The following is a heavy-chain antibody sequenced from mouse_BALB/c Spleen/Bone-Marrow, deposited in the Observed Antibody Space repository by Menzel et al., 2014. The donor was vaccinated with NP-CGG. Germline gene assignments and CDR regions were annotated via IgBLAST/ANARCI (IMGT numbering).Heavy chain of an antibody. J-gene: IGHJ4*01. V-gene: IGHV1S81*02. CDR1: GYTFTSYW. Sequence: VQVVESGAELVKPGASVKLSCKASGYTFTSYWMHWVKRRPGQGLEWIGEINPSNGRTNYNEKFKSKATLTVDKSSSTAYMQLGSLTSEDSAVYYCARSSYYYGSSYVNAMDYWGQGTSVTVSS. CDR3: ARSSYYYGSSYVNAMDY. CDR2: INPSNGRT. D-gene: IGHD1-1*01.